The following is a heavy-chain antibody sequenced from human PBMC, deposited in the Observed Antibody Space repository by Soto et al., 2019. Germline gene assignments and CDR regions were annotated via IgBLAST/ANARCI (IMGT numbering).Heavy chain of an antibody. CDR3: AKDGNPIPYLTGYYRLGWFDP. D-gene: IGHD3-9*01. CDR2: ISGSGGST. CDR1: GFTFSSYA. Sequence: EVQLLESGGGLVQPGGSLRLSCAASGFTFSSYAMSWVRQAPGKGLEWVSAISGSGGSTYYADSVKGRFTISRDNSKNTLYLQMNSQRAEDTAVYYCAKDGNPIPYLTGYYRLGWFDPWGQGTLVTVSS. V-gene: IGHV3-23*01. J-gene: IGHJ5*02.